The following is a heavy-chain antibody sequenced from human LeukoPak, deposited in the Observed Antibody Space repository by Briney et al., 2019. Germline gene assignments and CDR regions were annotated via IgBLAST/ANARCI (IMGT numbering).Heavy chain of an antibody. J-gene: IGHJ1*01. D-gene: IGHD1-7*01. CDR2: ISSSSSTI. V-gene: IGHV3-48*01. Sequence: GGSLRLSCAASGFTFSSYSMNWPRQAPGKGLEWVSYISSSSSTIYYADSVKGRFTIPRDNAKNSLYLQMNSLRAEDTAVYYCARDPPSGTTDFQHWGQGTLVTVSS. CDR3: ARDPPSGTTDFQH. CDR1: GFTFSSYS.